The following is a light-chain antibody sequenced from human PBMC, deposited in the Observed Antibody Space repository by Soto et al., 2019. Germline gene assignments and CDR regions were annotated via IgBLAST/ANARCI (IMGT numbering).Light chain of an antibody. CDR3: QAYDYSLTASV. J-gene: IGLJ3*02. V-gene: IGLV1-40*01. Sequence: QSVLTQPPSVSGAPGQRVSLSCTGNTSNLGTGYDVLWYQQLPGAAPKLVIFGNRNRPSGVPERFSSSKSGTSASLAITGLQAEDEADSYCQAYDYSLTASVFGGGTKLTVL. CDR2: GNR. CDR1: TSNLGTGYD.